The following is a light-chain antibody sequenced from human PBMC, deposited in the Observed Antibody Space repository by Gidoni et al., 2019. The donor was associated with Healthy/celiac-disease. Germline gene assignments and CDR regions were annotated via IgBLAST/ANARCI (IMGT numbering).Light chain of an antibody. J-gene: IGLJ2*01. CDR3: QSYDSSLSGPVV. CDR2: VNS. V-gene: IGLV1-40*01. Sequence: QSVLTQPPSVSGAPGQRVTISCTGSRSNIGAGYDVHWYQQLPGTAPTLLIYVNSNRPAGVPDRFSGSKSGTSASLAITGLQAEDEADYYCQSYDSSLSGPVVFGGGTKLTVL. CDR1: RSNIGAGYD.